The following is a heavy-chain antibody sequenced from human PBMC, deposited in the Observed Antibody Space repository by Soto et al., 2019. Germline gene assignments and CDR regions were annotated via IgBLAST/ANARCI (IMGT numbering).Heavy chain of an antibody. CDR1: GGSISSGDYY. J-gene: IGHJ4*02. D-gene: IGHD5-18*01. CDR2: IYYSGST. CDR3: ARANSYGPTASDY. V-gene: IGHV4-30-4*01. Sequence: QVQLQESGPGLVKPSQTLSLTCTVYGGSISSGDYYWSWIRQPPGKGLEWIGYIYYSGSTYYNPSLKSRVTISVDTSKNQFSLKLSSVTAADTAVYYCARANSYGPTASDYWGQGTLVTVSS.